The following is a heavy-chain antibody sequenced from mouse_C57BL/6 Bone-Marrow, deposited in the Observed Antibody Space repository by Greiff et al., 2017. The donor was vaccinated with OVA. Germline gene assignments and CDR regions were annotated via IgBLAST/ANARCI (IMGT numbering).Heavy chain of an antibody. CDR1: GYAFTNYL. CDR3: ARSPYGDFDY. V-gene: IGHV1-54*01. Sequence: VHLVESGAELVRPGTSVKVSCKASGYAFTNYLIEWVKQRPGQGLEWIGVINPGSGGTNYNEKFKGKATLTADKSSSTAYMQLSSLTPEDSAVYFCARSPYGDFDYWGQGTTLTVSS. CDR2: INPGSGGT. D-gene: IGHD1-1*01. J-gene: IGHJ2*01.